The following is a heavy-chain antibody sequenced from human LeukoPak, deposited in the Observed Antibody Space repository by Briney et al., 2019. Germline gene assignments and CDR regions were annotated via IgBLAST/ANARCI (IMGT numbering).Heavy chain of an antibody. CDR1: GGSISSSSYY. Sequence: SETLSLTCSVSGGSISSSSYYWGWIRQPPGKGLEWIGSIYYSGSTYYNPSLKSRVTISVDTSKNQFSLKLSSVTAADTAVYYCARGEYYYDSSGYYFYWGQGTLVTVSS. J-gene: IGHJ4*02. V-gene: IGHV4-39*01. CDR2: IYYSGST. CDR3: ARGEYYYDSSGYYFY. D-gene: IGHD3-22*01.